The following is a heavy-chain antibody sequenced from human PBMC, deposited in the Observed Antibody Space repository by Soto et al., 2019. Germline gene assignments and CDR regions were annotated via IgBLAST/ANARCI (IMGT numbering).Heavy chain of an antibody. D-gene: IGHD5-18*01. V-gene: IGHV3-74*01. Sequence: EVQLVESGGGLVQPGGSLRLSCEASGFTFRSYWMHWVRQAPGKGLVWVSRISSDGSTTNYADSVKGRFTISRDNAKSTLYLQMDSLRAEDTAFYYCARDRTARADSWGQGTLVTVSS. CDR3: ARDRTARADS. CDR1: GFTFRSYW. CDR2: ISSDGSTT. J-gene: IGHJ4*02.